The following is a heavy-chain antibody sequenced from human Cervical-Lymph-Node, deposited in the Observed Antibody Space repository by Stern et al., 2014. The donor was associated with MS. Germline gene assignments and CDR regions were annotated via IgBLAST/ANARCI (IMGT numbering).Heavy chain of an antibody. V-gene: IGHV1-18*01. J-gene: IGHJ4*02. Sequence: VQLVESGAEVKKPGASVKVSCKASGCTFTSYGISWVRQAPGQGLEWMGWSSAYNGNTNYAQNLPGRVHMSPDTSTSTAYMELRSLRSDDTAVYYCARWFSAAGTLFDYWGQGTMVTVSS. D-gene: IGHD6-13*01. CDR1: GCTFTSYG. CDR3: ARWFSAAGTLFDY. CDR2: SSAYNGNT.